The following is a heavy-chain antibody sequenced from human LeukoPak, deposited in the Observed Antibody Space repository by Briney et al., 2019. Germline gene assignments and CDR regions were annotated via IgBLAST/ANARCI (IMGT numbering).Heavy chain of an antibody. V-gene: IGHV3-15*01. J-gene: IGHJ4*02. CDR1: GFTFSNAW. CDR2: IKSKTDGGTT. D-gene: IGHD3-22*01. Sequence: WGSLRLSCAASGFTFSNAWTSCVRQAPGEGLEWVGRIKSKTDGGTTDYAAAVKDRFKISREDSNNTLNLQMNSLKTEEKAVYYCTTGLWYYYSSGYLLFDYWGQRTLVTVSS. CDR3: TTGLWYYYSSGYLLFDY.